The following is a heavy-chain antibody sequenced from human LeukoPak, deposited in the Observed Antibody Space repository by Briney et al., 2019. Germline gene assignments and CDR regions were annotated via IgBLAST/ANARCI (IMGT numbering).Heavy chain of an antibody. V-gene: IGHV5-51*01. CDR2: IYPGDSDT. D-gene: IGHD7-27*01. CDR3: ARHGPNWGEAFDI. Sequence: GESLKVSCKGSGYSFTNYWIGWVRQMPGKGLEWMGIIYPGDSDTRYSPSFPGQVTISADKSISTAYLQWSSLRASDTAMYDCARHGPNWGEAFDIWGQGTMVTVSS. J-gene: IGHJ3*02. CDR1: GYSFTNYW.